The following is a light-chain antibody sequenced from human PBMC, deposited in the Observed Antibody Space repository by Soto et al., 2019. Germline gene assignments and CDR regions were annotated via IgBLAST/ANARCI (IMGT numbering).Light chain of an antibody. Sequence: EIVLTQSPDTLSLSPGERATLSCRASQSVRSALAWYQQKPGQAPRLLIYDASNRATGIPARFSGSGSGTDFTLTSSSLEPEDFSVSYCQQRSNWPPEVTFGPGTKVDIK. V-gene: IGKV3-11*01. CDR3: QQRSNWPPEVT. CDR1: QSVRSA. J-gene: IGKJ3*01. CDR2: DAS.